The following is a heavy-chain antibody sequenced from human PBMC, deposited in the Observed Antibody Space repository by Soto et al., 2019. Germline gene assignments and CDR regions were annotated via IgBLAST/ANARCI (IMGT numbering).Heavy chain of an antibody. CDR2: ISGSGGST. V-gene: IGHV3-23*01. CDR1: GFTFTSYA. Sequence: EVQLLESGGGLVQPGGSLRLSCAASGFTFTSYAMSWVRQAPGKGLEWVSAISGSGGSTYYAVSVKGRFTISRDNSKNTRYRQMNSLRSEDTAVYYCAGEGGGFYYYYYMDVWGKGTTVTVSS. CDR3: AGEGGGFYYYYYMDV. D-gene: IGHD3-16*01. J-gene: IGHJ6*03.